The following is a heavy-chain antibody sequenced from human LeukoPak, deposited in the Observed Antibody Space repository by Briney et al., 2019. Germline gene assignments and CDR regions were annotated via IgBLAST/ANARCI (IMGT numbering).Heavy chain of an antibody. CDR2: IYYSAST. J-gene: IGHJ4*02. V-gene: IGHV4-39*01. D-gene: IGHD1-26*01. CDR1: GGSISSSSYY. CDR3: AMPTGSIDY. Sequence: SETLSLTCTVSGGSISSSSYYWGWIRQPPEKGLEWIGSIYYSASTYYNPSLKGRVNISVVTSKNQFSLKLSSVTAADTAVYYCAMPTGSIDYWGQGTLVTVSS.